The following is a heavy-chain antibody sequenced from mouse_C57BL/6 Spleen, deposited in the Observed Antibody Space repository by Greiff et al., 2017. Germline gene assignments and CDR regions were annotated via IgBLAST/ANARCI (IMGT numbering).Heavy chain of an antibody. CDR1: GFTFSSYA. Sequence: EVQVVESGGGLVKPGGSLKLSCAASGFTFSSYAMSWVRQTPEKRLEWVATISDGGSYTYYPENVKGRFTISRDNAKNNLYLQMSHLQSEDTAMYYCARYYYGSSRYFDVWGTGTTVTVSS. V-gene: IGHV5-4*01. J-gene: IGHJ1*03. D-gene: IGHD1-1*01. CDR3: ARYYYGSSRYFDV. CDR2: ISDGGSYT.